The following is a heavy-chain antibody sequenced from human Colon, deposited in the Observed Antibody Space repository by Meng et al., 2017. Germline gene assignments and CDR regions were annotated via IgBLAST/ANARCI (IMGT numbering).Heavy chain of an antibody. D-gene: IGHD1-26*01. V-gene: IGHV5-51*01. CDR3: ARHEWELHDGIGY. J-gene: IGHJ4*02. CDR1: GYSFTSYG. CDR2: IYPGDSDT. Sequence: GESLKISCKGSGYSFTSYGIGWVRQLPGKGLEWMGIIYPGDSDTRYSPSFQGQVTISADNYITTAYLQWSRLKASDTAMYYCARHEWELHDGIGYWGQGTLVTVSS.